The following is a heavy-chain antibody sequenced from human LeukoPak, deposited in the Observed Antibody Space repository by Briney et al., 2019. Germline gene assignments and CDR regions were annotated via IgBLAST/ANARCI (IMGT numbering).Heavy chain of an antibody. CDR3: ARDKAQSYDSSEESAFDI. Sequence: SETLSLTCSVSGGSISSGGYYWSWIRQHPGKGLEWIGYIYYSGSTYYNPSLKSRVTISVDTSKSQFSLKLSSVTAADTAVYYCARDKAQSYDSSEESAFDIWGQGTMVTVSS. V-gene: IGHV4-31*03. CDR2: IYYSGST. J-gene: IGHJ3*02. D-gene: IGHD3-22*01. CDR1: GGSISSGGYY.